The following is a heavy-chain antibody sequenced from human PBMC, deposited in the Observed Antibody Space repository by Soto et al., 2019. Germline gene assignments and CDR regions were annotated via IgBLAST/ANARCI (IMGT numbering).Heavy chain of an antibody. CDR2: IQGGNDNT. J-gene: IGHJ4*02. CDR3: ARDDSGYSGSHYIDYFNF. D-gene: IGHD1-26*01. CDR1: GNTFRNCA. V-gene: IGHV1-3*01. Sequence: GASVKVSCKASGNTFRNCAIHWVRQAPGQSLEWMGWIQGGNDNTYYSQRFQGRLTFTRNTSPGTTYMELSSLTSEDTAIYYCARDDSGYSGSHYIDYFNFWGQGTLVTVSS.